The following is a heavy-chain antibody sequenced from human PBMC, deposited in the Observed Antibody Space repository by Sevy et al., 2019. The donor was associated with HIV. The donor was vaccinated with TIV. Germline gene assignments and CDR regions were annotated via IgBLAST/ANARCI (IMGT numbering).Heavy chain of an antibody. Sequence: GGSLRLSCTVSGFIFSNFAMHWVRQAPGKGLEWVANIKQDGSEKYYVDSVKGRFTISRDNAKNSLSLQMNSLRAGDTAMYYCARDKGQGWFDPWGQGTLVTVSS. CDR3: ARDKGQGWFDP. J-gene: IGHJ5*02. CDR1: GFIFSNFA. V-gene: IGHV3-7*01. CDR2: IKQDGSEK.